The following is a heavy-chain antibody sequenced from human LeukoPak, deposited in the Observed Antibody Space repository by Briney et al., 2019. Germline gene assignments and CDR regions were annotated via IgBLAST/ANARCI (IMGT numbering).Heavy chain of an antibody. CDR1: GYTFTSYG. J-gene: IGHJ4*02. Sequence: GASVKVSCKASGYTFTSYGISWVRQAPGQGLEWMGGIIPIFGTANYAQKFQGRVTITADESTSTAYMELSSLRSEDTAVYYCASRSGTETLPQGDYWGQGTLVTVSS. CDR2: IIPIFGTA. D-gene: IGHD3-10*01. V-gene: IGHV1-69*13. CDR3: ASRSGTETLPQGDY.